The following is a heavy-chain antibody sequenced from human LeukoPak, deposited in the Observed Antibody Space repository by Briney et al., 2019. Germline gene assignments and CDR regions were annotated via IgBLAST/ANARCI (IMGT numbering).Heavy chain of an antibody. D-gene: IGHD3-9*01. CDR3: ARARAAYFALFQH. CDR1: GFSVSDYY. CDR2: ISSGAGSTI. V-gene: IGHV3-11*01. J-gene: IGHJ1*01. Sequence: PGGSLRLSCAASGFSVSDYYMSWVRQAPGKGLEWISYISSGAGSTIKYADSVKGRFTISKDNAQNSLFLQMNSLRAEDTVVYFCARARAAYFALFQHWGQGSLVIVSS.